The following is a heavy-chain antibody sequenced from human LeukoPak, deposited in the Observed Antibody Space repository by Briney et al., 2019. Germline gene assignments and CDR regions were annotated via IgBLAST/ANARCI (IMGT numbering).Heavy chain of an antibody. CDR1: GYAFTSYD. CDR2: MNPNSGNT. Sequence: ASVKVACKASGYAFTSYDINWVRHATGQGLEWMGWMNPNSGNTGYAQKFQGRVTMTRNTSISTAYMELSSLRSEDTAVYYCARVYYYYGMDVWGQGTTVTVSS. V-gene: IGHV1-8*01. CDR3: ARVYYYYGMDV. J-gene: IGHJ6*02.